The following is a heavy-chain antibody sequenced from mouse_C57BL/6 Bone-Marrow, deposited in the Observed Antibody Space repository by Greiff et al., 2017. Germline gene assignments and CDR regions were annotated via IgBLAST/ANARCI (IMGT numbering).Heavy chain of an antibody. D-gene: IGHD2-3*01. CDR2: IDPEIGDT. CDR1: GFNIKDDY. Sequence: EVQLQQSGAELVRPGASVKLSCTASGFNIKDDYIHWVKQRPEQGLEWIGWIDPEIGDTEYASQFQGKATITSDTSSNTAYLQLSSLTSEDTAVYYCSSFDGNYFDFWGQGTPLTGAS. CDR3: SSFDGNYFDF. J-gene: IGHJ2*01. V-gene: IGHV14-4*01.